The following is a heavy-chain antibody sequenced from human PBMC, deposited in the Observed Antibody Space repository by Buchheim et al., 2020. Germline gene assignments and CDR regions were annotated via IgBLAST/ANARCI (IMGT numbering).Heavy chain of an antibody. J-gene: IGHJ4*02. CDR1: GFTFNNYW. V-gene: IGHV3-7*01. D-gene: IGHD1-7*01. Sequence: EVQLVESGGSLVQPGESLRLSCAASGFTFNNYWMSWVRQTPGQGLEWVATIKEDGSEKYYVDSVKGRFTVSRENAMNFLYLQMNNLRAEDTAVFYCARFGPTATTGYWGQGTL. CDR2: IKEDGSEK. CDR3: ARFGPTATTGY.